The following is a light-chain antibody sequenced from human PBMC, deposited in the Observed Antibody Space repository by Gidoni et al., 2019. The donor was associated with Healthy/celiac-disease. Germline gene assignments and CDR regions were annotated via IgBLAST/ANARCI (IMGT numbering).Light chain of an antibody. CDR2: AAS. CDR1: QSISSY. J-gene: IGKJ1*01. V-gene: IGKV1-39*01. CDR3: QQSYSFPRT. Sequence: DIQMTQSPSSLSASVGDRVTITCRASQSISSYLNWYQQKPGKAPKLLIYAASSLQSGVPSRFSGSGSGTDFTLTISSLQPEDFATYYCQQSYSFPRTFXQXTKVEIK.